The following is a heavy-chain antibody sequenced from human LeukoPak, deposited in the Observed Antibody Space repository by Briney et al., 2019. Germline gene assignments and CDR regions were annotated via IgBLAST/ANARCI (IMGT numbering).Heavy chain of an antibody. Sequence: EWVAVISYDGSNKYYADSVKGRFTISRDNSKNTLYLQMNSVRAEDTAVYYCARFDEGFDYWGQGTLVTVSS. CDR2: ISYDGSNK. CDR3: ARFDEGFDY. V-gene: IGHV3-30-3*01. D-gene: IGHD3-10*01. J-gene: IGHJ4*02.